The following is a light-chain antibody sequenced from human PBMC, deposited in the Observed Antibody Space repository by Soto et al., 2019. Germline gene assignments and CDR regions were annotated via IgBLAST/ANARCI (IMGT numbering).Light chain of an antibody. V-gene: IGKV3-15*01. CDR1: QSVSIN. CDR2: GAS. J-gene: IGKJ1*01. CDR3: QHYNSWPRKWT. Sequence: EIVMTQSPATLSVSPGERATLSCRASQSVSINLAWYQQKPGQAPRLLIYGASTRATGIPARFSGSGSGTEFTLTISSLQSEDFAVYHCQHYNSWPRKWTFGPGTKLDI.